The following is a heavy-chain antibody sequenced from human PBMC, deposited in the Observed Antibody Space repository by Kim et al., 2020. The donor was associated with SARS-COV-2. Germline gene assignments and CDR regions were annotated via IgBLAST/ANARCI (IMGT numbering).Heavy chain of an antibody. V-gene: IGHV4-34*01. CDR1: GGSFSGYY. CDR2: INHSGST. CDR3: ARGRGPQRKSSFFDY. Sequence: SETLSLTCAVYGGSFSGYYWSWIRQPPGKGLEWIGEINHSGSTNYNPSLKSRVTISVDTSKNQFSLKLSSVTAADTAVYYCARGRGPQRKSSFFDYWGQGTLVTVSS. D-gene: IGHD6-13*01. J-gene: IGHJ4*02.